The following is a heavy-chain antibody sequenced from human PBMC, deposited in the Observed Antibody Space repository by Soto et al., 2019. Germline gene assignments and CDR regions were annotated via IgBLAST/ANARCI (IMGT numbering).Heavy chain of an antibody. CDR2: IYSGGST. V-gene: IGHV3-66*01. D-gene: IGHD1-26*01. J-gene: IGHJ3*02. CDR3: ARGGWELLDAFDI. Sequence: GGSLRLSCAASGFTVSSNYMSWVRQAPGKGLEWVSVIYSGGSTYYADSVKGRITISRDNSKNTLYLQMNSLRAEDPAVYYCARGGWELLDAFDIWGQGTMVTVSS. CDR1: GFTVSSNY.